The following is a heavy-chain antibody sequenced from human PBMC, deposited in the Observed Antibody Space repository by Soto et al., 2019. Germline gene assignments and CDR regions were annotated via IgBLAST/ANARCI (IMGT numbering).Heavy chain of an antibody. J-gene: IGHJ4*02. CDR2: IIPILGIA. D-gene: IGHD5-18*01. CDR3: ARDRSYGNGVLDY. V-gene: IGHV1-69*08. CDR1: GGTFSSYT. Sequence: QVQLVQSGAEVKKPGSSVKVSCKASGGTFSSYTISWVRQAPGQGLEWMGRIIPILGIANYAQKFQGRVTITADKSTSTAYMELISLRSEDTAVYYCARDRSYGNGVLDYWGQGTLVTVSS.